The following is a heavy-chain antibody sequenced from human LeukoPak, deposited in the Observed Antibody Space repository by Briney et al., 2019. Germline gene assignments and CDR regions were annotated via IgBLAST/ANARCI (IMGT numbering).Heavy chain of an antibody. D-gene: IGHD3-10*01. CDR2: INAGNGNT. V-gene: IGHV1-3*01. CDR1: GYTFTSYA. Sequence: ASVKVSCKASGYTFTSYAIHWVRQAPGQRLEWMGWINAGNGNTKYSQKFQGRVTITRDTSASTAYMELSSLRSEDTAVYYCAKSMVRGVITRPYWFDPWGQGNLVTVSS. J-gene: IGHJ5*02. CDR3: AKSMVRGVITRPYWFDP.